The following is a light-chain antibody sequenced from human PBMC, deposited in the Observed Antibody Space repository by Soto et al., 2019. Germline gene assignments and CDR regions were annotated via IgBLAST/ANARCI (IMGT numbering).Light chain of an antibody. J-gene: IGLJ1*01. Sequence: QSALTQPASVSGSPGQSITISCTGSSSDVGTYNLVSWYQQHPGEAPKLMIYEVTKRPSGVSNRFSGSKSGNTASLTISWLQAEDEADYYCCSYAGSSYVFGTGTKLTVL. CDR3: CSYAGSSYV. CDR1: SSDVGTYNL. CDR2: EVT. V-gene: IGLV2-23*02.